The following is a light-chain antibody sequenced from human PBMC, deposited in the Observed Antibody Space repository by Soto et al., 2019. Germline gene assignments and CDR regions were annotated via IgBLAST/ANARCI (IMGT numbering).Light chain of an antibody. J-gene: IGKJ3*01. Sequence: DIQMTQSPSSLSASVGDRVTVTCRAGQSISRYLNWYQQRPGKAPNLLIYSASSLQTGVPSRFSGSGSGTDFTLTITNLQPEDFATYYYQQSYNGPFTFGPGTKVDIK. V-gene: IGKV1-39*01. CDR1: QSISRY. CDR2: SAS. CDR3: QQSYNGPFT.